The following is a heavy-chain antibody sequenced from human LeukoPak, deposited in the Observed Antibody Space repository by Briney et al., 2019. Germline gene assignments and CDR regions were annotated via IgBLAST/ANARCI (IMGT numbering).Heavy chain of an antibody. CDR2: ISGSGGST. Sequence: GGSLRLSCAASGFTFSSYAMSWVRQAPGKGLEWVSAISGSGGSTYYADSVKGRFTISRDNSKSTLYLQMNSLRAEDTAVYYCAKTDSSGYLGYWGQGTLVTVSS. CDR3: AKTDSSGYLGY. J-gene: IGHJ4*02. CDR1: GFTFSSYA. V-gene: IGHV3-23*01. D-gene: IGHD3-22*01.